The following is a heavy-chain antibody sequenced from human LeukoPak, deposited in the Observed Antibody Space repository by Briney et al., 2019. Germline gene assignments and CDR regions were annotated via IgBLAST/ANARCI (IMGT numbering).Heavy chain of an antibody. CDR1: GYTLTSYG. CDR3: ARGLGVVVVAATHDSYDAFDI. D-gene: IGHD2-15*01. CDR2: ISANNGNT. J-gene: IGHJ3*02. V-gene: IGHV1-18*01. Sequence: ASVKVSCKASGYTLTSYGISWVRQAPGQGLEWMGWISANNGNTNYAQKFQGRVTITADESTSTAYMELSSLRSEDTAVYYCARGLGVVVVAATHDSYDAFDIWGQGTMVTVSS.